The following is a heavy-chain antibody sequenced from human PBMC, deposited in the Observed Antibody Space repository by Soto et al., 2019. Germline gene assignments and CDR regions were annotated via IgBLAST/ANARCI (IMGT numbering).Heavy chain of an antibody. V-gene: IGHV1-8*01. J-gene: IGHJ6*02. CDR3: AREVEKAVYDKTGPEQYYYYGMDV. Sequence: QVQLVQSGAEVKKPGASVKVSCKASGYTFTSYDINWVRQATGQGLEWMGWMNPNSGNTGYAQKFQGRFTMTRNTSISTAYMELSSLRSEDTAVYYCAREVEKAVYDKTGPEQYYYYGMDVWGQGTTVTVSS. CDR1: GYTFTSYD. D-gene: IGHD3-22*01. CDR2: MNPNSGNT.